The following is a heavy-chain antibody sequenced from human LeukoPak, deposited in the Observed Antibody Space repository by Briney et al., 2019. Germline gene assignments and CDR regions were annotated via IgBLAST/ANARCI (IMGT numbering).Heavy chain of an antibody. CDR2: MNPNSGNT. CDR3: DSSPTRSAPFRLVRGFMVFYHGMDV. Sequence: PGASVKVSCKASGYTFTSYDINWVRQATGQGLEWMGWMNPNSGNTGYAQKFQGRVTMTRNTSISTAYMELSSLRSEDTAVYYCDSSPTRSAPFRLVRGFMVFYHGMDVWGKGTTVTVSS. CDR1: GYTFTSYD. V-gene: IGHV1-8*01. D-gene: IGHD3-10*01. J-gene: IGHJ6*04.